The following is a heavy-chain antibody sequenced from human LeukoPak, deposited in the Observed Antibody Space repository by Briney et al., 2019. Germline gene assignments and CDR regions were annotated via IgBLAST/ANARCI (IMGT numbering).Heavy chain of an antibody. D-gene: IGHD6-13*01. CDR1: GFTFSSYG. CDR2: ISYDGSNK. Sequence: QPGRSLRLSCAASGFTFSSYGMHWVRQAPGKGLEWVAVISYDGSNKYYADSVKGRFTISRDNSKNTLYLQMNSLRAEDTAVYYCARERPGIAAAGNGMDVWGQGTTVTVSS. CDR3: ARERPGIAAAGNGMDV. V-gene: IGHV3-30*03. J-gene: IGHJ6*02.